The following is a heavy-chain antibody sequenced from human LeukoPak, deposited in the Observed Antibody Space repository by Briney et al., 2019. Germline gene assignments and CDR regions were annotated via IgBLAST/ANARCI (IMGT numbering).Heavy chain of an antibody. CDR1: GGSISSSSYY. Sequence: SETLSPTCTVSGGSISSSSYYWGWIRQPPGKGLEWIGSLYYTGSTYYNPSLKSRVTISVDTSKNQFSLKLSSVTAADTAVYYCARYYYDSSGYYYADYWGQGTLVTVSS. V-gene: IGHV4-39*01. CDR2: LYYTGST. D-gene: IGHD3-22*01. J-gene: IGHJ4*02. CDR3: ARYYYDSSGYYYADY.